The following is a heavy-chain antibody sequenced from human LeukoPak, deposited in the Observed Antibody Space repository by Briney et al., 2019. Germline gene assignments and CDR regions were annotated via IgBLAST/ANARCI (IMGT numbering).Heavy chain of an antibody. J-gene: IGHJ1*01. CDR3: ARGGAAAALR. Sequence: GGSLRLSCAASGFTFSSYSMNWVRQAPGKGLEWVSSITSSSSYIYYADSVKGRFTISRDNAKNSLYLQMNSLRAEDTAVYCCARGGAAAALRWGQGTLVTVSS. D-gene: IGHD6-13*01. CDR1: GFTFSSYS. V-gene: IGHV3-21*01. CDR2: ITSSSSYI.